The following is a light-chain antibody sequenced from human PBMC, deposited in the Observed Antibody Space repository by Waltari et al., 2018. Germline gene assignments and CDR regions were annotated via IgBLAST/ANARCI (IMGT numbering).Light chain of an antibody. Sequence: SLVHTDGKTYMHWFQQRPGQSPRLLIHMVAERDSGVAYIFGGSVSGTDFTLKISRVEAEDVGIYYCMQSTVRPPWTLGQGTKVAIK. J-gene: IGKJ1*01. CDR2: MVA. V-gene: IGKV2-30*02. CDR1: SLVHTDGKTY. CDR3: MQSTVRPPWT.